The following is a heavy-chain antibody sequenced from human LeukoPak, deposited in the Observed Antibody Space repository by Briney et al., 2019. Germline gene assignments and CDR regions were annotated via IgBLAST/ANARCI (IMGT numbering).Heavy chain of an antibody. CDR1: GGSISSYY. D-gene: IGHD5-12*01. Sequence: SETLSLTCTVSGGSISSYYWSWIRQPPGKGLEWIGSTQYSRSTNYNSSLKSRVTISFDTSKNQFSLKVSSVTAADTAVYYCARGVGGYDWFLDYWGQGTLVTVSS. CDR2: TQYSRST. CDR3: ARGVGGYDWFLDY. J-gene: IGHJ4*02. V-gene: IGHV4-59*01.